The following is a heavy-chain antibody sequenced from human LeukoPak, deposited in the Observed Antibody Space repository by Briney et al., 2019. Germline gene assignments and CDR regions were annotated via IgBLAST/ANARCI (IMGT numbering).Heavy chain of an antibody. J-gene: IGHJ4*02. CDR3: ARKSGSVLGNLRVFDY. CDR2: ISPYNGNT. D-gene: IGHD5-12*01. V-gene: IGHV1-18*04. CDR1: GYTFTSYG. Sequence: ASVKVSCKASGYTFTSYGISWVRQAPGQGLEWMGWISPYNGNTNYAPKLQGRVTITTDTSTSTAYMELRSLRPDDTAVYYCARKSGSVLGNLRVFDYWGQGTLVTVSS.